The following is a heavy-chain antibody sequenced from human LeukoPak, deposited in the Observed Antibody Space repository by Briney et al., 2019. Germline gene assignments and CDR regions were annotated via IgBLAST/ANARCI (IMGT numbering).Heavy chain of an antibody. D-gene: IGHD2-2*01. CDR3: AADIDRLPATPSFGMDV. V-gene: IGHV1-69*13. CDR1: GGTFSSYA. Sequence: GASVKVSCKASGGTFSSYAISWVRQAPGQGLEWMGGIIPIFGTANYAQKFQGRVTITADESTSTAYMELSSLRSEDTAVYYCAADIDRLPATPSFGMDVWGQGTTVTVSS. J-gene: IGHJ6*02. CDR2: IIPIFGTA.